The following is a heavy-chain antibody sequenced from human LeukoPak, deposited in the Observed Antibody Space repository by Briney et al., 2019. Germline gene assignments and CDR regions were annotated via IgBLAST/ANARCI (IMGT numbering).Heavy chain of an antibody. J-gene: IGHJ4*02. CDR3: ARGGRSGYRYFDY. Sequence: ASVKVSCKASGYTFTGSYMQWVRQAPGQGLEWMGRINPNTGGTNYAQKFQGRVTMTRDTSISTAYMELSRLRSDDTAVYYCARGGRSGYRYFDYWGQGTLVTVSS. D-gene: IGHD5-18*01. V-gene: IGHV1-2*06. CDR1: GYTFTGSY. CDR2: INPNTGGT.